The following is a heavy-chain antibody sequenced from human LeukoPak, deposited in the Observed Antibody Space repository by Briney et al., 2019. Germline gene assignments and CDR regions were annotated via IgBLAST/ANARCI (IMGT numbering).Heavy chain of an antibody. Sequence: GASVKVSCKASGYTFISYGISWVRQAPGQGVEWMGWISAYNGNTNYAQQLQGRVTMTTDTSTSTAYMELRSLRSDDTAVYYCARAVGIVVVVAATPDYYYYGMDVWGQGTTVTVSS. D-gene: IGHD2-15*01. CDR2: ISAYNGNT. CDR3: ARAVGIVVVVAATPDYYYYGMDV. V-gene: IGHV1-18*01. J-gene: IGHJ6*02. CDR1: GYTFISYG.